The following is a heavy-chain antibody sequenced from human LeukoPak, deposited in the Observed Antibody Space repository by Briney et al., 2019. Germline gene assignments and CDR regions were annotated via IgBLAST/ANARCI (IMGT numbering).Heavy chain of an antibody. CDR2: MGATGET. V-gene: IGHV3-13*01. Sequence: GGSLRLSCAASGFTFSRYDMHWVRQVPGKGLECVSAMGATGETYYSGSVKGRFTISRDNAKNSLYLQMNSLRAGDTAVYYCARGYMLRGGYFDYWGQGTLVTVSS. J-gene: IGHJ4*02. D-gene: IGHD3-10*01. CDR3: ARGYMLRGGYFDY. CDR1: GFTFSRYD.